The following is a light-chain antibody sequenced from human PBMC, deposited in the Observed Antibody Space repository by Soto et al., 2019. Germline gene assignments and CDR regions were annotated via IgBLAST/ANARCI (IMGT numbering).Light chain of an antibody. CDR3: QQSYSTPLT. CDR2: AAS. CDR1: QGISND. Sequence: DIRMTQSPSSLSASIVDRFTITCLASQGISNDLGWYQQKPGLAPKRLISAASSLQSGVPSRFSGSGSGTDFTLTISSLQPEDFATYYCQQSYSTPLTFGGGTKVDIK. J-gene: IGKJ4*01. V-gene: IGKV1-39*01.